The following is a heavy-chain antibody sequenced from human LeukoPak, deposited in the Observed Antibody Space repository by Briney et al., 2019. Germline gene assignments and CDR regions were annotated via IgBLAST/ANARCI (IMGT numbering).Heavy chain of an antibody. Sequence: GGSLRLSCAASGFTFSTYWMHWVRQAPGKGLEWVATIKQDGSEKYYVDSVKGRFTISRDNAKNSLYLQMNSLRAEDTAVYFCGRAMDVWGQGTTVTVSS. CDR3: GRAMDV. V-gene: IGHV3-7*04. CDR1: GFTFSTYW. J-gene: IGHJ6*02. CDR2: IKQDGSEK.